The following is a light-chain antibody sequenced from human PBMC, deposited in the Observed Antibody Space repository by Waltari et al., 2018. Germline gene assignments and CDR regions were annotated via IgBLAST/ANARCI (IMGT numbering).Light chain of an antibody. CDR3: QVWDSDGDYVV. CDR1: DIGAKR. J-gene: IGLJ2*01. V-gene: IGLV3-21*02. CDR2: DDT. Sequence: SYVLTQPPSVSVAPGQTARITCGGSDIGAKRVHWYQHKTGPAPLLVVYDDTDRPSGIPGRISGSNSGYTATLSITRVEAGDEADYYCQVWDSDGDYVVFGGGTKLIVL.